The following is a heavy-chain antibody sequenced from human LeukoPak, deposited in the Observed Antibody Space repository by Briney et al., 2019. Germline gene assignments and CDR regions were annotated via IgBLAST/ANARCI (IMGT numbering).Heavy chain of an antibody. Sequence: PGGSLRLSCAASGFTVSSNYMSWVRQAPGKGLEWVSVIYSGGSTYYADSVKGRFTISRDNSKNTLYLQMNSLRAEDTAVYYCAKGQAAGGSYFGAYFDYWGQGTLVTVSS. J-gene: IGHJ4*02. V-gene: IGHV3-53*01. CDR3: AKGQAAGGSYFGAYFDY. CDR1: GFTVSSNY. CDR2: IYSGGST. D-gene: IGHD1-26*01.